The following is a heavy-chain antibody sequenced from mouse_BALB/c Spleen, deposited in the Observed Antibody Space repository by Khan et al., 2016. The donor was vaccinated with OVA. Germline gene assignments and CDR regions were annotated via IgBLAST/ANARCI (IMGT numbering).Heavy chain of an antibody. CDR3: ARINA. V-gene: IGHV14-3*02. J-gene: IGHJ2*01. CDR2: IDTANGNT. CDR1: GFNIKDTY. Sequence: ELQLQESGAELVKPGASVKLSCTASGFNIKDTYMHWVKQRPEQGLEWIGRIDTANGNTKYDPKFQGKATITADTSSNPAYLQLSSQKSEDTAGDYWARINAWGQGTTLTVSS.